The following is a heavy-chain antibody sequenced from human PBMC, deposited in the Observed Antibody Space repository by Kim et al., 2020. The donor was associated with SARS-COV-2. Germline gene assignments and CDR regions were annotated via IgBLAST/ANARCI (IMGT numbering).Heavy chain of an antibody. CDR2: ISGSGGST. V-gene: IGHV3-23*01. CDR3: AKDRNPYSSSWYYYYGMDV. J-gene: IGHJ6*02. Sequence: GGSLRLSCAASGFTFSSYAMSWVRQAPGKGLEWVSAISGSGGSTYYADSVKGRFTISRDNSKNTLYLQMNSLRAEDTAVYYCAKDRNPYSSSWYYYYGMDVWGQGTTVTVSS. D-gene: IGHD6-13*01. CDR1: GFTFSSYA.